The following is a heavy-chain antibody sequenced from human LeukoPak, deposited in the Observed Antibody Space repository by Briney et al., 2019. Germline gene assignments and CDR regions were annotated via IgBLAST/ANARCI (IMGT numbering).Heavy chain of an antibody. D-gene: IGHD3-22*01. Sequence: ASVKVSCKASGYTFTDYYMHWVRQAPGQGFEWMGWVNPKSGGTNYAQKFQGRVTMTRDTSITTAYMELSRPTSDDTAVYYCARVTTGTYYDYWGQGTLVTVSS. CDR1: GYTFTDYY. CDR2: VNPKSGGT. CDR3: ARVTTGTYYDY. J-gene: IGHJ4*02. V-gene: IGHV1-2*02.